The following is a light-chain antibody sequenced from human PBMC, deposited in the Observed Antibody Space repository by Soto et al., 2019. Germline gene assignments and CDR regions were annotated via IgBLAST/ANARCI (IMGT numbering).Light chain of an antibody. J-gene: IGKJ5*01. CDR2: AAS. Sequence: DIQMTQSPSSLSASVGDRVTITCRASQSISSYLNWYQQKPGKAPKLLIYAASSLQSGVPSMFSCSGSGTDFSLTISSLQPEDFATYYCQQSYSTPITFGQGTRLEI. CDR3: QQSYSTPIT. CDR1: QSISSY. V-gene: IGKV1-39*01.